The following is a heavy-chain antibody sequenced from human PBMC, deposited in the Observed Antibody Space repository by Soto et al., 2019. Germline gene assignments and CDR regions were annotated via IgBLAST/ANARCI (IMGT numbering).Heavy chain of an antibody. Sequence: QVQLVQSGAEVKKPGASVKVSCKASGYTFSSYGISWVRQAPGQGLEWMGWISANNGNTNYAQKVQGRVTXHXVKATSTAYMERRRLRSDDTARYYCASGGPGAPFDYWGQGTPVTVSS. CDR2: ISANNGNT. CDR1: GYTFSSYG. CDR3: ASGGPGAPFDY. J-gene: IGHJ4*02. V-gene: IGHV1-18*01. D-gene: IGHD1-26*01.